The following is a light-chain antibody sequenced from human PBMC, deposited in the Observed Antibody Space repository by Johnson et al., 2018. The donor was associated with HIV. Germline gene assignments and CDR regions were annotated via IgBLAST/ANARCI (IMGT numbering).Light chain of an antibody. V-gene: IGLV1-51*01. CDR3: GTWDSSLSAGF. CDR2: DNN. Sequence: QSVLTQPPSVSAAPGQKVTISCSGSSSNIGNNYVSWYQQLPGTAPKLLIYDNNKRPSGIPDRFSGSKSGTSATRGITGLQTGDEADYYCGTWDSSLSAGFFGTGTKVTVL. J-gene: IGLJ1*01. CDR1: SSNIGNNY.